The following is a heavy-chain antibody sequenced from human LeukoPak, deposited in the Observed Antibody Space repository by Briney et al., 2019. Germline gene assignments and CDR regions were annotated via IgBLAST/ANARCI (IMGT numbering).Heavy chain of an antibody. Sequence: PSETLSLTCAVYGGSFSGYYWSWIRQPPGKGLEWIGKINHSGSTNYNPSLKSRVTISVDTSKNQFSLKLSSVTAADTAVYYCARDMDVWGQGTTVTVSS. J-gene: IGHJ6*02. CDR2: INHSGST. CDR3: ARDMDV. V-gene: IGHV4-34*01. CDR1: GGSFSGYY.